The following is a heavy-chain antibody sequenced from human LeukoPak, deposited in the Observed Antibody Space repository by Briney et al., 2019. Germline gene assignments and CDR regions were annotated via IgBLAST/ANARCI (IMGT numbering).Heavy chain of an antibody. D-gene: IGHD4-17*01. CDR3: ASSLFDYGDYGVYYYGMDV. V-gene: IGHV3-30*02. CDR2: IRYDGSNK. Sequence: GGSLRLSCAASGFTFSSYGMHWVRQAPGKGLEWVAFIRYDGSNKYYADSVKGRFTISRDNSKNTLYLQMNSLRAEDTAVYYCASSLFDYGDYGVYYYGMDVWGQGTTVTVSS. CDR1: GFTFSSYG. J-gene: IGHJ6*02.